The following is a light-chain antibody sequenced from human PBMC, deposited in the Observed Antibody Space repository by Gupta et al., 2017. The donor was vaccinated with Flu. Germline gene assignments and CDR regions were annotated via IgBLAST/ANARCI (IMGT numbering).Light chain of an antibody. V-gene: IGLV1-44*01. CDR3: AAWDDSLNGWV. CDR2: GNN. J-gene: IGLJ3*02. CDR1: SSNLGRNN. Sequence: QSVLPQQPSASGAPGQRVSISCSGSSSNLGRNNVNWYQQLPGTAPKLLIYGNNQRPSGVPDRFSGSKSGTSASLAISGLQSEDEADYYCAAWDDSLNGWVFGGGTKLTVL.